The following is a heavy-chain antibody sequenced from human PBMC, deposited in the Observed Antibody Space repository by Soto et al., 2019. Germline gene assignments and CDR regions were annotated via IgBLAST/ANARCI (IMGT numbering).Heavy chain of an antibody. D-gene: IGHD6-19*01. J-gene: IGHJ4*02. Sequence: EVQLVESGGGLVQPGGSLRLSCAAYGFTFRNHWMRWVRQAPGKGLEWVANIRQDGNENYYVDSVNGRFTTTRDNTKNLFYLQMNSLTAEDTAVYYCARDHIDGWKFDYWGWGILVTVSS. CDR1: GFTFRNHW. CDR3: ARDHIDGWKFDY. V-gene: IGHV3-7*01. CDR2: IRQDGNEN.